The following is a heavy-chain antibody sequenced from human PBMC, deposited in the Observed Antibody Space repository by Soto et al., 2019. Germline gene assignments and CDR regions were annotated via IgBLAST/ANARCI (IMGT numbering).Heavy chain of an antibody. D-gene: IGHD3-10*01. CDR1: GYMFRSYG. CDR2: ISAFNGNT. V-gene: IGHV1-18*01. J-gene: IGHJ4*02. Sequence: QVQLVQSGAEVKRPGASVKVSCKASGYMFRSYGISWVRQAPGQGLEWMGWISAFNGNTNYPQNLQGRVTMTTDTSTSTAYMELRTLRSDDSAMYYCARDGRYGAGSYFDYWGQGTLVTVSS. CDR3: ARDGRYGAGSYFDY.